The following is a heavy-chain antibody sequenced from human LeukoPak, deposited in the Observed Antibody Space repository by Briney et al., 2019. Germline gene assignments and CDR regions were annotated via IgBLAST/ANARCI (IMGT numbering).Heavy chain of an antibody. J-gene: IGHJ4*02. CDR2: IIPIFGTA. CDR3: ARRSSGWYTLDY. Sequence: SVKVSCKASGGTFSSYAISWVRQAPGQGLEWMGGIIPIFGTANYAQKFQGRVTITADESTSTAYMELSSLRSEDTAVYYCARRSSGWYTLDYWGQGTLVTVPS. D-gene: IGHD6-19*01. V-gene: IGHV1-69*01. CDR1: GGTFSSYA.